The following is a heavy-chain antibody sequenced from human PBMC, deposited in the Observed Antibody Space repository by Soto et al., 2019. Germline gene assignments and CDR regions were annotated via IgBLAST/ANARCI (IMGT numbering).Heavy chain of an antibody. V-gene: IGHV4-39*05. CDR3: SRGKWVATYFYGLGV. CDR2: IESSGPT. J-gene: IGHJ6*02. D-gene: IGHD2-8*01. Sequence: PSGTPYITCLASGDTINSSSDYWAWIRKPPGKGPEWIASIESSGPTFYNPSLKSRVFISLDTSKNEFSLKVNSVTAADTAVYFFSRGKWVATYFYGLGVWGQGTTVNGSS. CDR1: GDTINSSSDY.